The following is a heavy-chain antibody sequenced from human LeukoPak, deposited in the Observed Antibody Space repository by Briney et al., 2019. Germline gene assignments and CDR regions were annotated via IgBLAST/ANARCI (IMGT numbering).Heavy chain of an antibody. J-gene: IGHJ4*02. CDR1: GFTFSSYE. Sequence: GGSLRLSCAASGFTFSSYEMNWVRQAPGKGLEWVSYISSSGSTIYYADSVKGRFTISRDNAKNSLYLQMNSLRAEDTAVYYCALSGSYHIDYWGQGTLVTVSS. V-gene: IGHV3-48*03. CDR2: ISSSGSTI. D-gene: IGHD3-10*01. CDR3: ALSGSYHIDY.